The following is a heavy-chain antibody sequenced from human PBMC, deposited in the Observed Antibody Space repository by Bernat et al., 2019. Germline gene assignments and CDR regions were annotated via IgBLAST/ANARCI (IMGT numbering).Heavy chain of an antibody. CDR2: IKSKTDGGTT. D-gene: IGHD3-22*01. Sequence: EVQLVESGGGLVKPGGSLRLSCAASGFTFSNAWMSWVRQAPGKGLEWVGRIKSKTDGGTTDYAAPVKGRFTISRDDSKNTLYLQMNSLKTEDTAVYYCTTELVVGTPAFDIWGQGTMVTVSS. J-gene: IGHJ3*02. CDR3: TTELVVGTPAFDI. V-gene: IGHV3-15*01. CDR1: GFTFSNAW.